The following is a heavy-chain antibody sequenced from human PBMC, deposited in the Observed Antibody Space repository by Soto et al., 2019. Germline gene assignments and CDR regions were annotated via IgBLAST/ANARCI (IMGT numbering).Heavy chain of an antibody. D-gene: IGHD2-2*01. CDR1: GGSISSGGYY. CDR3: ARDTLGYCSSTSCLGGWFDP. J-gene: IGHJ5*02. Sequence: LSLTCTVSGGSISSGGYYWSWIRQHPGKGLEWIGYIYYSGSTYYNPSPKSRVTISVDTSKNQFSLKLSSVTAADTAVYYCARDTLGYCSSTSCLGGWFDPWGQGTLVTVSS. V-gene: IGHV4-31*03. CDR2: IYYSGST.